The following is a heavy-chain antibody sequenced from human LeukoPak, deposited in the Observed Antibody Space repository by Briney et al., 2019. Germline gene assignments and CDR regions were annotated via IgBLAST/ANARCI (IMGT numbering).Heavy chain of an antibody. CDR3: ARGLVRGVIISY. V-gene: IGHV3-21*01. Sequence: PGGSLRLSCAASGFTFSSYWMSWVRQAPGRGLEWVSSISSSSSYIYYADSVKGRFTISRDNAKNSLYLQMNSLRAEDTAVYYCARGLVRGVIISYWGQGTPVTVSS. CDR2: ISSSSSYI. D-gene: IGHD3-10*01. CDR1: GFTFSSYW. J-gene: IGHJ4*02.